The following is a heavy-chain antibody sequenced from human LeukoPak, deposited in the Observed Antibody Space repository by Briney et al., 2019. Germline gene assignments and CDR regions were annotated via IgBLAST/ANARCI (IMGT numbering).Heavy chain of an antibody. D-gene: IGHD5-18*01. Sequence: SETLSLTCTVSGGSISSYYWSWIRQPPGKGLEWIGYIYYSGSTNYNPSLKSRVTISVDTSKNQFSLKLSSVTAADTAVYYCARDLGYSYGYGHAFDIWGQGTMVTVSS. CDR2: IYYSGST. CDR1: GGSISSYY. J-gene: IGHJ3*02. V-gene: IGHV4-59*01. CDR3: ARDLGYSYGYGHAFDI.